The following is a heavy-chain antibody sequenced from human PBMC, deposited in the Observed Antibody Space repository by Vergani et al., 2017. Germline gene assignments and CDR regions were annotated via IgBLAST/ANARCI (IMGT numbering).Heavy chain of an antibody. Sequence: QVQLQESGQGLVQASETLSLTCDVSGFSISSRDYWGWIRQTPGKGLEWIGSIYYSGSTYYNPSLESRVTMSVDTSKSQFSLKLSSVTAADTAVYYCARRPMVVGATFSRRYNFDSWGQGILVTVSS. V-gene: IGHV4-38-2*01. J-gene: IGHJ4*02. D-gene: IGHD1-26*01. CDR2: IYYSGST. CDR1: GFSISSRDY. CDR3: ARRPMVVGATFSRRYNFDS.